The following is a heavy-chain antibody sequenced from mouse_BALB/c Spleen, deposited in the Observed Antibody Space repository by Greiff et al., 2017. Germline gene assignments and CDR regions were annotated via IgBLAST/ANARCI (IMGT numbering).Heavy chain of an antibody. CDR3: ARSPHYGYVWFAY. J-gene: IGHJ3*01. CDR2: INPYNGGT. D-gene: IGHD1-2*01. Sequence: VQLKESGPELVKPGASMKISCKASGYSFTGYTMNWVKQSHGKNLEWIGLINPYNGGTSYNQKFKGKATLTVDKSSSTAYMELLSLTSEDSAVYYCARSPHYGYVWFAYWGQGTLVTVSA. CDR1: GYSFTGYT. V-gene: IGHV1-18*01.